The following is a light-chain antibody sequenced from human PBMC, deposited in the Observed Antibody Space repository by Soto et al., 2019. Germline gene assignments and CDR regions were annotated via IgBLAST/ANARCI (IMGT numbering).Light chain of an antibody. V-gene: IGLV2-8*01. CDR1: SSDVGDYNY. CDR2: EVN. Sequence: QSALTQPPSASGSPGQSVTISCTGSSSDVGDYNYVSWYQQRPGKAPKFIIYEVNYRPSGVPDRFSGSKSGNTASLTVSGLQAEDEADYYCSSYAGSNNWVFGGGTTLTVL. J-gene: IGLJ3*02. CDR3: SSYAGSNNWV.